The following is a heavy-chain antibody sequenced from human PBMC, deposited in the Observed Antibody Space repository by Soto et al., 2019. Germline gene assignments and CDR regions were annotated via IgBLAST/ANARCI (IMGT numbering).Heavy chain of an antibody. CDR1: GYTFSTYW. J-gene: IGHJ4*02. V-gene: IGHV3-74*01. CDR3: ARDTYPPYDH. CDR2: INPESTTI. Sequence: EVQLVESGGGTVQPGGSLRLSCAASGYTFSTYWMHWVRQAPGKGLVWVSRINPESTTINYADSVRGRFTISRDNAKNTLPLQMNSLRAEDTAVYFCARDTYPPYDHRGQGTLVTVSP.